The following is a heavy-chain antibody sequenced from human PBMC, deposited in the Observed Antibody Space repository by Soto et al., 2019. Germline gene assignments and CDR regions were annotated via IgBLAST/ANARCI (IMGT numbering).Heavy chain of an antibody. CDR2: FIPRFGTA. CDR3: ARGLTVYYAVLHYFYAMDV. CDR1: GGTFKSYA. Sequence: QVQLVQSGAEVKKPGSSVKVSCKVSGGTFKSYAISWLRQAPGQGLEWMGGFIPRFGTASYAQKFQGRVTITADESTSTTYMELSSLRSEDTAIFFCARGLTVYYAVLHYFYAMDVWGQGTSVTISS. V-gene: IGHV1-69*01. D-gene: IGHD2-8*01. J-gene: IGHJ6*02.